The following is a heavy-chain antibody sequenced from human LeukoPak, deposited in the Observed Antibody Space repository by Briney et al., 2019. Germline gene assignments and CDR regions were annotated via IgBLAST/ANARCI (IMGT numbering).Heavy chain of an antibody. CDR1: GGSISSYY. J-gene: IGHJ4*02. V-gene: IGHV4-59*01. Sequence: SETLSLTCTVSGGSISSYYWSWIRQPPGKGLKWIGYIYYSGSTNYNPSLKSRVTISVDTSKNQFSLKLSSVTAADTAVYYCARTYDFWSGYYRGEAYYFDYWGQGTLVTVSP. D-gene: IGHD3-3*01. CDR2: IYYSGST. CDR3: ARTYDFWSGYYRGEAYYFDY.